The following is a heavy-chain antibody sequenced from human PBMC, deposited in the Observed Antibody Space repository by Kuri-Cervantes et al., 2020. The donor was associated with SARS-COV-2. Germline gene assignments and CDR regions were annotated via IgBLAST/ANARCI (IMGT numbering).Heavy chain of an antibody. CDR3: TTPDYYDSSGYYPPSFLLDI. V-gene: IGHV3-23*01. CDR1: GFTFSSYA. J-gene: IGHJ3*02. CDR2: ISGSGGST. Sequence: GESLKISCAASGFTFSSYAMSWVRQAPGKGLEWVSAISGSGGSTYYADSVKGRFTISRDNSKNTLYLQMNSLKTEDTAVYYCTTPDYYDSSGYYPPSFLLDIWGQGTMVTVSS. D-gene: IGHD3-22*01.